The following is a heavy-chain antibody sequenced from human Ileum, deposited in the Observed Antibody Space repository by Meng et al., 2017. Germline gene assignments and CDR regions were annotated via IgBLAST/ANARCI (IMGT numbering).Heavy chain of an antibody. J-gene: IGHJ4*02. CDR3: AKDPDELDS. CDR1: VFIFGSSG. CDR2: ISSSARNT. V-gene: IGHV3-23*01. Sequence: QLREAGGGFVRPGGSLILSCAASVFIFGSSGTNWVRQAPGKGLEWVSSISSSARNTYYADSVMGRFTISRDNSKNTVSLQMTSLRVEDTAVYYCAKDPDELDSWGQGTLVTVSS.